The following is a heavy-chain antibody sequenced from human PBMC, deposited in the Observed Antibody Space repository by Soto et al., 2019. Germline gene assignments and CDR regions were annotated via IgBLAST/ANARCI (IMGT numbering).Heavy chain of an antibody. CDR1: GFTFSRYS. J-gene: IGHJ4*02. CDR2: ISSSSSTI. Sequence: EVQLVESGGGLVQPGGSLRLSCAASGFTFSRYSMNWVRHAPGKGLEWVSYISSSSSTIYYADSVKGRFTISRDNAKNSLYLQMNSLRDEDTAVYYCARSVPYCIGGRCYSGCFDYWGQGTLVTVSS. D-gene: IGHD2-15*01. CDR3: ARSVPYCIGGRCYSGCFDY. V-gene: IGHV3-48*02.